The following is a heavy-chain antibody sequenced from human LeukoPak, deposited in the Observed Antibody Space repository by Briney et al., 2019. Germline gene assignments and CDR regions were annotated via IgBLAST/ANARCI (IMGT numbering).Heavy chain of an antibody. CDR3: ARLSADSSSSRGFDY. V-gene: IGHV4-4*07. J-gene: IGHJ4*02. Sequence: PSETLSLTCTVSGASISNYYWTWIRQPAGKGLEWIGRIYTSGSTNYNPSLKSRVAMSVDTSKNQFSLKLSSVTAADTAVYYCARLSADSSSSRGFDYWGQGTPVTVSS. D-gene: IGHD2-2*01. CDR2: IYTSGST. CDR1: GASISNYY.